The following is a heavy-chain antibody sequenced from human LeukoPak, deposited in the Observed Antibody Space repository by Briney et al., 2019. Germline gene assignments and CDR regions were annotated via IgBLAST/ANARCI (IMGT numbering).Heavy chain of an antibody. V-gene: IGHV1-69*04. CDR1: GGTFSSYA. D-gene: IGHD1-26*01. CDR3: AINSGSYYLSYFDY. Sequence: ASVKVSCKASGGTFSSYAISWVRQAPGQGLEWMGRIIPILGIANYAQKFQGRVTITADKSTSTAYMELSSLRSEDTAVYYCAINSGSYYLSYFDYWGQGTLVTVSS. J-gene: IGHJ4*02. CDR2: IIPILGIA.